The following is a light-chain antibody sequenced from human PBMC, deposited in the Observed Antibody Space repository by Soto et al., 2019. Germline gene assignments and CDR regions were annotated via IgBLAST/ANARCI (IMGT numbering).Light chain of an antibody. J-gene: IGKJ2*01. CDR3: QQYYSHYT. Sequence: DLQMTQSPSTLSASVGDRVSITCRASQSISTWLAWYQQKPGKAPKVLIYKASNLQSGVPSRFSGSGSGTEFTLTISSLQPDDGATYYCQQYYSHYTFGQGTKLEIE. V-gene: IGKV1-5*03. CDR2: KAS. CDR1: QSISTW.